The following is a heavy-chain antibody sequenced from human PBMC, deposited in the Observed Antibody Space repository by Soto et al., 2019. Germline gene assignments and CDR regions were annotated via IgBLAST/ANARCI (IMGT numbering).Heavy chain of an antibody. CDR1: GGSISSGGYY. J-gene: IGHJ4*02. V-gene: IGHV4-31*03. CDR3: ARVGSYYYDSSDYPYYFDY. Sequence: QVQLQESGPGLVKPSQTLSLTCTVSGGSISSGGYYWSWIRQHPGKGLEWIGYIYYSGSTYYNPSLKSRVTISVDKSKNQFSLKLSSVTAADTAVYYCARVGSYYYDSSDYPYYFDYWGQGTLVTVSS. CDR2: IYYSGST. D-gene: IGHD3-22*01.